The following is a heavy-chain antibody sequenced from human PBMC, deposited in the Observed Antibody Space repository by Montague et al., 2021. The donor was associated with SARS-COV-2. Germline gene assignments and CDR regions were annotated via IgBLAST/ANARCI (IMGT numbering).Heavy chain of an antibody. V-gene: IGHV4-61*02. Sequence: TLSLTCTVSGDSISSGRYHWSWVRQPAGKGLEFIGRIYITGATNYNPSLKSRVAISVDTSKNQFSPKLTSVTAADTAVYHCAREQVMWWFDPWGQGTLVTVSS. CDR1: GDSISSGRYH. D-gene: IGHD2-21*01. CDR3: AREQVMWWFDP. CDR2: IYITGAT. J-gene: IGHJ5*02.